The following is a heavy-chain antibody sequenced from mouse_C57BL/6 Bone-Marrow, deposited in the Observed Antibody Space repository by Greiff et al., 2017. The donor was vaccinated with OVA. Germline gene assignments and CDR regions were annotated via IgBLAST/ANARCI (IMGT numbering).Heavy chain of an antibody. CDR1: GFNIKDDY. V-gene: IGHV14-4*01. CDR3: TTWDYDYDVGY. D-gene: IGHD2-4*01. CDR2: IDPENGDT. J-gene: IGHJ2*01. Sequence: VQLKESGAELVRPGASVKLSCTASGFNIKDDYMHWVKQRPEQGLEWIGWIDPENGDTEYASKFQGRATITADTSSNTAYLQLSSLTSEDTAVYYWTTWDYDYDVGYWGQGTTLTVSS.